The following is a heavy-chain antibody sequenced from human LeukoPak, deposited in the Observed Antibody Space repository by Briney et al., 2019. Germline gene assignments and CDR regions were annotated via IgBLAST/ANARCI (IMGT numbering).Heavy chain of an antibody. D-gene: IGHD6-13*01. V-gene: IGHV3-33*01. CDR1: GFTFSSYG. CDR3: ARGEQLVSEDYYYYGMDV. CDR2: IWYDGGNK. J-gene: IGHJ6*02. Sequence: GGSLRLSCAASGFTFSSYGMHWVRQAPGKGLEWVAVIWYDGGNKYYADSVKGRFTISRDNSKNTLYLQMNSLRAEDTAVYYCARGEQLVSEDYYYYGMDVWGQGTTVTVSS.